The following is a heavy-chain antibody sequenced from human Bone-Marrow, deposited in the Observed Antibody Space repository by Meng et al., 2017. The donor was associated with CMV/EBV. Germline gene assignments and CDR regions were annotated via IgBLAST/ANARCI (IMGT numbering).Heavy chain of an antibody. CDR3: GGSSGWYYYYGMDV. CDR2: INSDGSST. V-gene: IGHV3-74*01. Sequence: GGSLRLSCAASGFTFSSYWMHWVRQAPGKGLVWVSRINSDGSSTSYADSVKGRFTISRDNAKNTLYLQMNSLRAEDTAVYYCGGSSGWYYYYGMDVWGQGTTVTVSS. J-gene: IGHJ6*02. CDR1: GFTFSSYW. D-gene: IGHD6-6*01.